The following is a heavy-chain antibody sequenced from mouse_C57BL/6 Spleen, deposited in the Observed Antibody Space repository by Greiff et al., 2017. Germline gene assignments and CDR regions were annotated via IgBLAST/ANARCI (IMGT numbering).Heavy chain of an antibody. Sequence: EVKLMESGPGLVKPSQSLSLTCSVTGYSITSGYYWNWIRQFPGNKLEWMGYISYDGSNNYNPSLKNRISITRDTSKNQFFLKLNSVTTEDTATYYCARRLPPYAMDYWGQGTSVTVSS. CDR1: GYSITSGYY. V-gene: IGHV3-6*01. CDR2: ISYDGSN. D-gene: IGHD2-2*01. J-gene: IGHJ4*01. CDR3: ARRLPPYAMDY.